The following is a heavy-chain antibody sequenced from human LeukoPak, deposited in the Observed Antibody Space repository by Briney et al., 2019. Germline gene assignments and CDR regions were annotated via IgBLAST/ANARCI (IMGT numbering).Heavy chain of an antibody. Sequence: GSSVKVSCKASGGTFSSYAISWVRQAPAQGLEWMGGIIPIFGTANYAQKFQGRVTITTDESTSTAYMKLSSLRSEDTAVYYCARVLVGGSTDWGQGTLVTVSS. D-gene: IGHD1-26*01. CDR2: IIPIFGTA. J-gene: IGHJ4*02. CDR3: ARVLVGGSTD. V-gene: IGHV1-69*05. CDR1: GGTFSSYA.